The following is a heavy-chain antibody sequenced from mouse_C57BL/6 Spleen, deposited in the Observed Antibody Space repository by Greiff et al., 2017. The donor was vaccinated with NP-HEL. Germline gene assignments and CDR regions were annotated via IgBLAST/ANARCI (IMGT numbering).Heavy chain of an antibody. J-gene: IGHJ4*01. CDR2: IDPEDGDT. Sequence: EVQLQQSGAELVRPGASVKLSCTASGFNIKDYYMHWVKQRPEQGLEWIGRIDPEDGDTEYAPKFQGKATMTADTSSNTAYLQRSSLTSEDTAVYYCTTCPYDSLYAMDYRGQGTSVTVSS. CDR1: GFNIKDYY. D-gene: IGHD2-4*01. V-gene: IGHV14-1*01. CDR3: TTCPYDSLYAMDY.